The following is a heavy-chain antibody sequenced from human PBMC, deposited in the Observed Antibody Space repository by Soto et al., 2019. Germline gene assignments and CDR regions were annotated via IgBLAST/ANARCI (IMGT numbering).Heavy chain of an antibody. Sequence: ASVKVSCKASGYTFTSYGISWVRQAPGQGLEWMGWISAYNGNTNYAQKLQGRVTMTTDTSTSTAYMELRSLRSDDTAVYYCARYWNYKIHYYGMDVWGQGTTVTVSS. CDR2: ISAYNGNT. D-gene: IGHD1-7*01. J-gene: IGHJ6*02. V-gene: IGHV1-18*01. CDR3: ARYWNYKIHYYGMDV. CDR1: GYTFTSYG.